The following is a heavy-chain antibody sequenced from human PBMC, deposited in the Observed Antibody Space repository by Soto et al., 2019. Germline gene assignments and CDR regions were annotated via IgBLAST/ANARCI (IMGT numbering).Heavy chain of an antibody. CDR1: GGSISSYY. CDR2: IYYSGST. J-gene: IGHJ3*02. V-gene: IGHV4-59*01. CDR3: ARDRVVPAAIDAFDI. Sequence: QVQLQESGPGLVKPSETLSLTCTVSGGSISSYYWSWIRQPPGKGLEWIGYIYYSGSTNYNPSLKSRVTISVDTSKNQFSLKLSSVTAADTAVYYCARDRVVPAAIDAFDIWGQGTMVTVSS. D-gene: IGHD2-2*01.